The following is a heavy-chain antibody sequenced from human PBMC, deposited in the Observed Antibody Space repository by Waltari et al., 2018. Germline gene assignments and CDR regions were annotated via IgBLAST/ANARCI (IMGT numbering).Heavy chain of an antibody. J-gene: IGHJ5*02. CDR1: GFTFRSYS. Sequence: EVQLVESGGGLVKPGGSLRLSCAASGFTFRSYSMNWVRQAPGKGLEWVSSISSSSSYIYYADSVKGRFTISRDNAKNSLYLQMNSLRAEDTAVYYCARSVRYPNWFDPWGQGTLVTVSS. CDR2: ISSSSSYI. CDR3: ARSVRYPNWFDP. V-gene: IGHV3-21*01. D-gene: IGHD3-10*01.